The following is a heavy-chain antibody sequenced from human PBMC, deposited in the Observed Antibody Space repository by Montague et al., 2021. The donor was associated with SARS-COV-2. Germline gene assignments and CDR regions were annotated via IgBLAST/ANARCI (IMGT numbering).Heavy chain of an antibody. CDR2: ISTSGST. V-gene: IGHV4-61*02. CDR3: TSGGSKFGSEFDY. D-gene: IGHD3-10*01. J-gene: IGHJ4*02. Sequence: TLSLTCTVSGGSISTGRYFWSWIWQPAGKGLEWIGRISTSGSTHYSPSLKSRVTISVDTSKNQFSLKLDSMTAADTALYYCTSGGSKFGSEFDYWGQGTLVTVSS. CDR1: GGSISTGRYF.